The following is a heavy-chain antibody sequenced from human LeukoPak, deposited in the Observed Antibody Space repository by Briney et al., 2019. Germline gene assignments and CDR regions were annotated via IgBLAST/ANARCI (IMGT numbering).Heavy chain of an antibody. J-gene: IGHJ4*02. CDR2: IYYSGST. CDR1: GGSISSSNW. D-gene: IGHD4-17*01. CDR3: ARGGDYGDYLFDY. Sequence: SETLSLTCAVSGGSISSSNWWSWVRQPPGKGLEWIGSIYYSGSTYYNPSLKSRVTISVDTSKNQFSLKLGSVTAADTAVYYCARGGDYGDYLFDYWGQGTLVTVSS. V-gene: IGHV4-4*02.